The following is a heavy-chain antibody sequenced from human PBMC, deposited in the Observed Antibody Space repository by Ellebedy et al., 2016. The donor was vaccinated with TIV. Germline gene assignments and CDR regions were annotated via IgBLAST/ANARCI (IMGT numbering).Heavy chain of an antibody. D-gene: IGHD3-10*01. CDR1: GFTFTSYS. Sequence: GESLKISCTASGFTFTSYSMNWVRQAPGKGLEWVSYISGSSITLYYADSVKGRFTISRDNDKNSLYLQMNGLRAEDTAVYFCARDMAWGNERVNDAFDIWGHGTLVTVSS. CDR2: ISGSSITL. V-gene: IGHV3-48*04. J-gene: IGHJ3*02. CDR3: ARDMAWGNERVNDAFDI.